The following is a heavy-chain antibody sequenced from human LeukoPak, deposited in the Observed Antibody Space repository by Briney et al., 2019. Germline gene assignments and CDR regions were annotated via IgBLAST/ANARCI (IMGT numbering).Heavy chain of an antibody. V-gene: IGHV1-8*01. D-gene: IGHD3-10*01. J-gene: IGHJ4*02. CDR3: ARDKTYYYGSGSYYDY. CDR1: GYTFTSYD. Sequence: ASVKVSCKASGYTFTSYDINWVRQATGQGLEWLGYMNPNSGNIGYAQKFQGRVTMTSDTSIDTAYMELSSLRSEDTAVYYCARDKTYYYGSGSYYDYWGQGTLVTVSS. CDR2: MNPNSGNI.